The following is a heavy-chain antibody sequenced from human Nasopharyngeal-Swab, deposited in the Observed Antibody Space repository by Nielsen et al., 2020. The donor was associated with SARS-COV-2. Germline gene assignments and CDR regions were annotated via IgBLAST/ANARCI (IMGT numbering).Heavy chain of an antibody. D-gene: IGHD5-12*01. CDR1: GDTFTNSA. V-gene: IGHV1-69*10. Sequence: SVKVSCKTSGDTFTNSAISWVRQATGQGLAWMGGIVPALGLPNYAQKFRGRVTISADRSTTTSYLELSSLRSEDTAIYYCAREGEYGAYDAPDYWGQGTLVTVSS. CDR2: IVPALGLP. J-gene: IGHJ4*02. CDR3: AREGEYGAYDAPDY.